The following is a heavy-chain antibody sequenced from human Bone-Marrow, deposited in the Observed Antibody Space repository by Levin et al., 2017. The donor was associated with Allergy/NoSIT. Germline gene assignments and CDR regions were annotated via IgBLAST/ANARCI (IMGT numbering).Heavy chain of an antibody. J-gene: IGHJ5*02. CDR2: ISSSSSYI. CDR1: GFTFSSYS. D-gene: IGHD1-14*01. Sequence: GGSLRLSCAASGFTFSSYSMNWVRQAPGKGLEWVSSISSSSSYIYYADSVKGRFTISRDNAKNSLYLQMNSLRAEDTAVYYCATKLLTGPFDPWGQGTLVTVSS. CDR3: ATKLLTGPFDP. V-gene: IGHV3-21*01.